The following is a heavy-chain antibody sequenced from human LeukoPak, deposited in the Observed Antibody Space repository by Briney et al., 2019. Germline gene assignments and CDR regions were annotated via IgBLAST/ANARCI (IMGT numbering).Heavy chain of an antibody. D-gene: IGHD6-19*01. CDR1: GFIFSNYG. Sequence: PGGSLRLSCAASGFIFSNYGMNWVRQAPGRGLEWMAYIKQDGSEKYYVDSVKGRITISRDNAKKSLYLQMSSLRAEETAVYYCARENIAVRGAFDYWGQGTLVTVSS. V-gene: IGHV3-7*04. J-gene: IGHJ4*02. CDR2: IKQDGSEK. CDR3: ARENIAVRGAFDY.